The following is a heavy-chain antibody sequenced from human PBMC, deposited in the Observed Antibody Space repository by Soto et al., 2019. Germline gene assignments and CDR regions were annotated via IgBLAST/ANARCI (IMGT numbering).Heavy chain of an antibody. V-gene: IGHV3-21*01. CDR1: GSTFRSFT. D-gene: IGHD6-13*01. CDR2: ISSNSAYI. J-gene: IGHJ5*02. Sequence: PGGSLRLSCAASGSTFRSFTMNWVRQAPGKGLEWVSTISSNSAYIYYTDALRGRFTISRDNAKNSLHLQMSSLRAEDTAVYYCTRDASRDSSARGWFDPWGPGTLVTVSS. CDR3: TRDASRDSSARGWFDP.